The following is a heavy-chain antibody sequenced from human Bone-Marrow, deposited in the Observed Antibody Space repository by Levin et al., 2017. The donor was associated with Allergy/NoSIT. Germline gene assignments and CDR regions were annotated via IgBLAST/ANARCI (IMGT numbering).Heavy chain of an antibody. V-gene: IGHV1-18*01. CDR2: ISTYNGNT. D-gene: IGHD1-26*01. J-gene: IGHJ4*02. Sequence: PTASVKVSCKASGYTFTDYAINWVRQAPGQGLEWMGWISTYNGNTNYAQKFQDTVTMTTDTSTSTAYMELRSLRSDDTAVYYCAREAVHGGSYYGVNDYWGQGTLVTVSS. CDR3: AREAVHGGSYYGVNDY. CDR1: GYTFTDYA.